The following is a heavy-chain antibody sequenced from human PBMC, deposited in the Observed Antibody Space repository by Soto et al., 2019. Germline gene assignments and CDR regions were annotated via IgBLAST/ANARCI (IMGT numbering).Heavy chain of an antibody. D-gene: IGHD2-21*01. Sequence: QVQLQQWGAGLLKPSETLSLTCAVYGGSFSGYYWTWIRQPPGPGLEWSGEINHSGSTNYNPSLKGRVTRSVDTSTNQFALWLTSVTAADTAVYYCARDNIPGLFDSGGQGTLVTVPS. CDR2: INHSGST. CDR3: ARDNIPGLFDS. V-gene: IGHV4-34*01. CDR1: GGSFSGYY. J-gene: IGHJ4*02.